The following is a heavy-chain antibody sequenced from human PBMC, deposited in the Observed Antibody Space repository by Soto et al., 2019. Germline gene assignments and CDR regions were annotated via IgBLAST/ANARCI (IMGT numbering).Heavy chain of an antibody. V-gene: IGHV4-59*08. Sequence: QVQLQESGPGLVKPSETLSLTCTVSGGSIRSYYWSWIRQPPGPGLEWIGYSYYSGSTNYNTSLKSRVTISVDTSKNQFSLKLSAVTAADTAVYYCAGRWGRTFDYWGQGTLVTVSS. D-gene: IGHD1-26*01. CDR3: AGRWGRTFDY. CDR1: GGSIRSYY. J-gene: IGHJ4*02. CDR2: SYYSGST.